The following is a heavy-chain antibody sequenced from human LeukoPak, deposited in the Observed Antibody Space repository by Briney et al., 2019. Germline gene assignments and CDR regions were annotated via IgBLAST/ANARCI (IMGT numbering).Heavy chain of an antibody. J-gene: IGHJ3*02. CDR2: IYSGGTT. D-gene: IGHD2-15*01. V-gene: IGHV3-66*01. CDR1: GFTVSSNY. Sequence: GGSLRLSCAASGFTVSSNYMTWVRQAPGKGLEWVSVIYSGGTTYYADSVKGRFTISRDNSKNTLYLHMNGLRAEDTAVYFCARGLLREYAFDIWGQGTMVTVS. CDR3: ARGLLREYAFDI.